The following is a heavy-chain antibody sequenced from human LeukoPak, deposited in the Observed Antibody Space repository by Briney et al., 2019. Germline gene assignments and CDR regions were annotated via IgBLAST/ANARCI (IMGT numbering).Heavy chain of an antibody. CDR2: IKSKTDGGTT. Sequence: PGGSLRLSCTTSGFNFRACWMGWVRQAPGKGLEWVGRIKSKTDGGTTDYAAPVKGRFTISRDDSKNTLYLQMNSLKTEDTAVYYCTTDPGIAAAPPLWGQGTLVTVSS. D-gene: IGHD6-13*01. CDR1: GFNFRACW. CDR3: TTDPGIAAAPPL. V-gene: IGHV3-15*01. J-gene: IGHJ4*02.